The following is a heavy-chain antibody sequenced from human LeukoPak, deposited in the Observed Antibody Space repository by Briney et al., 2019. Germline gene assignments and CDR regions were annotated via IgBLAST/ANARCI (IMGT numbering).Heavy chain of an antibody. Sequence: GGSLRLSCAASGFTFSSYAMSWVRQAPGKGLEWVSAISGSGGSTYYTDSVKGRFTNSRENSKNTLDLQRNSRRAEDTAVYYVAKDWLERSNYYFYYGMDVWGQGTTVTVSS. D-gene: IGHD1-1*01. CDR2: ISGSGGST. CDR1: GFTFSSYA. J-gene: IGHJ6*02. CDR3: AKDWLERSNYYFYYGMDV. V-gene: IGHV3-23*01.